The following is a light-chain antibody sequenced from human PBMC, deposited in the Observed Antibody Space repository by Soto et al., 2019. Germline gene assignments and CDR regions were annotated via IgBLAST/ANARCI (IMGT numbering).Light chain of an antibody. Sequence: IVLTQSPASLSLAPWEIGTLSCRASQRISGYLAWYQQRPGQAPRLLIYDASNRATGIPVRFSGSGSGTDYTLTISSLEPEDFAVYYCQQRSNWPLTFGGGTKVDIK. CDR1: QRISGY. V-gene: IGKV3-11*01. J-gene: IGKJ4*01. CDR3: QQRSNWPLT. CDR2: DAS.